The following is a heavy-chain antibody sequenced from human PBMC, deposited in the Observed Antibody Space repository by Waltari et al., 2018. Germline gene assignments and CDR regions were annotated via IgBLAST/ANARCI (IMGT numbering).Heavy chain of an antibody. CDR1: GDSITSGPFH. Sequence: QVQLQESGPGLVQPSQTLSLTSTVSGDSITSGPFHWSWPRQFPGKGLEWVGYIFYTGTTHYNPSLKSRLAMSVDMSKNQFSLRVNSVTAADTAVYYCARIAAGEQWLFTFDPWGHGTLVTVSS. J-gene: IGHJ5*02. CDR3: ARIAAGEQWLFTFDP. CDR2: IFYTGTT. V-gene: IGHV4-31*03. D-gene: IGHD6-19*01.